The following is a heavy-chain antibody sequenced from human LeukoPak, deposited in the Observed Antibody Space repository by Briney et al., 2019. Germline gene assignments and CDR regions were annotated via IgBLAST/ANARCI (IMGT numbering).Heavy chain of an antibody. CDR3: VKVDT. J-gene: IGHJ4*02. Sequence: GGSLRLSCAASGFTFSTYGMHWVRQAPGKGLEWVAVIRNDGNKKNYAESVKGRFTISRDNSKNTLYLQMDSLSAEDTAVYYCVKVDTWGQGTLVTVSS. V-gene: IGHV3-33*03. CDR2: IRNDGNKK. D-gene: IGHD5-18*01. CDR1: GFTFSTYG.